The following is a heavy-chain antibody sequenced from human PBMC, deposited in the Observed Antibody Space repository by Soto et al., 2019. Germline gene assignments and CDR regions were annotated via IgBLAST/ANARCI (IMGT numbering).Heavy chain of an antibody. CDR2: INPSLGNT. D-gene: IGHD6-13*01. CDR1: GYTFTNYF. V-gene: IGHV1-46*01. Sequence: QVQLLQSGAEVKKPGASVKLSCKASGYTFTNYFVHWVRQAPGQGLEWMGIINPSLGNTFYAQKFQGRVTMTTDTSTDTVYMDLSSLRTDDTAVYYCAKGGVTATGTWGTWFDPWGQGTLVTVSS. CDR3: AKGGVTATGTWGTWFDP. J-gene: IGHJ5*02.